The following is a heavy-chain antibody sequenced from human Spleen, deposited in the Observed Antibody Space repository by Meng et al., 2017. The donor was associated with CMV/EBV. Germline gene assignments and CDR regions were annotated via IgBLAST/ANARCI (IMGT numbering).Heavy chain of an antibody. CDR1: GFTFSSYS. V-gene: IGHV3-48*04. CDR3: AREGGYHYDSSGYY. CDR2: ISTAGRTI. J-gene: IGHJ4*02. Sequence: GESLKISCAASGFTFSSYSMDWVRQAPGKGLEWIAYISTAGRTIFYADSVKGRFTISRDNAKNSLYLQMISLRADDTAVYYCAREGGYHYDSSGYYWGQGTLVTVSS. D-gene: IGHD3-22*01.